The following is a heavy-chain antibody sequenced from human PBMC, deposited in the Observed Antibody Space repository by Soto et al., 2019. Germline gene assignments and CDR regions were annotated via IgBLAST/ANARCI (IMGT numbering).Heavy chain of an antibody. CDR2: ISSSSSYI. CDR1: GFTFSSYS. Sequence: EVQLVESGGGLVKPGGSLRLSCAASGFTFSSYSMNWVRQAPGKVLEWVSSISSSSSYIYYADSVKGRFTISRDNAKNSLYLQMNSLRAEDTAVYYCARVVVVPAAGIDYWGQGTLVTVSS. CDR3: ARVVVVPAAGIDY. J-gene: IGHJ4*02. D-gene: IGHD2-2*01. V-gene: IGHV3-21*01.